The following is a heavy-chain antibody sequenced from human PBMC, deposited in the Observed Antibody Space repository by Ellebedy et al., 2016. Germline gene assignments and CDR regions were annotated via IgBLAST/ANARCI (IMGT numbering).Heavy chain of an antibody. Sequence: GESLKISCAASGFSFSSYWMHWVRQAPGKGLVWVSGMNLDERSRSYADSVKGRFTISRDNAKNTLYLQMNSLRAEDTAVYYCARVSTYYYGSRTYGWFDPWGQGTLVTVSS. CDR2: MNLDERSR. CDR1: GFSFSSYW. J-gene: IGHJ5*02. V-gene: IGHV3-74*01. D-gene: IGHD3-10*01. CDR3: ARVSTYYYGSRTYGWFDP.